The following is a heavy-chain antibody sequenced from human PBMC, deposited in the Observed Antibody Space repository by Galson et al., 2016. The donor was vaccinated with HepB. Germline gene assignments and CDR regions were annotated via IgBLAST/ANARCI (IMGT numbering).Heavy chain of an antibody. CDR2: IWYEGSDKK. CDR1: GFIFRNYA. D-gene: IGHD6-25*01. CDR3: ARDPAGGMGLDP. Sequence: SLRLSCAASGFIFRNYAMHWVRQAPGKGLEWVAIIWYEGSDKKLYADSVKGRFIISRDNSKNTVTLQMYSLRADDTAVYFCARDPAGGMGLDPWGQGTLVNVSS. V-gene: IGHV3-33*01. J-gene: IGHJ5*02.